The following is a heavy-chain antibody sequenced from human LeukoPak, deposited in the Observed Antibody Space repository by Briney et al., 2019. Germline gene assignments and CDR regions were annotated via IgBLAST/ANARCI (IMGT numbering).Heavy chain of an antibody. CDR3: ARESTNTHSSGWLDAFDI. J-gene: IGHJ3*02. V-gene: IGHV4-59*01. D-gene: IGHD6-19*01. Sequence: SETLSLTCTVSGGSISSYYWSWIRQPPGKGLEWIGYIYYSGSTNYNPSPKSRVTISVDTSKNQFSLKLSSVTAADTAVYYCARESTNTHSSGWLDAFDIWGQGTMVTVSS. CDR2: IYYSGST. CDR1: GGSISSYY.